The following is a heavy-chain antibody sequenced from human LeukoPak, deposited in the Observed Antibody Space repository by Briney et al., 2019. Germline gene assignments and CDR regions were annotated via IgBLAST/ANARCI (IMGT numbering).Heavy chain of an antibody. CDR2: IRSKAYGGTT. V-gene: IGHV3-49*04. D-gene: IGHD6-19*01. CDR3: TRSAGYSSGWYHDY. CDR1: GFTFGDYA. Sequence: GGSLRLSCTASGFTFGDYAMSWVRQAPGKGLAWVGFIRSKAYGGTTEYAASVKGRFTISRDDSKSIAYLQMNSLKTEDTAVYYCTRSAGYSSGWYHDYWGQGTLVTVSS. J-gene: IGHJ4*02.